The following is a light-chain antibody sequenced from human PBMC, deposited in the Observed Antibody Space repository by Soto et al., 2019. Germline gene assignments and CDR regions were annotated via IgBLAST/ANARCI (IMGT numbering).Light chain of an antibody. Sequence: EIGLTQSAAPLSLSPGERATLSCRSSQSRGSNFLAWYQHKPGQAPRFLIYASSNRATGIPDRFSGSASGTDFTLTINRLEPEDFAVYYCQLYGISPHFGQGTRLEI. V-gene: IGKV3-20*01. J-gene: IGKJ5*01. CDR3: QLYGISPH. CDR2: ASS. CDR1: QSRGSNF.